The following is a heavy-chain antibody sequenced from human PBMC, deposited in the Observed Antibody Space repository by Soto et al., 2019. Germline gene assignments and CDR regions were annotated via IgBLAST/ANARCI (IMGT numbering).Heavy chain of an antibody. J-gene: IGHJ4*02. D-gene: IGHD6-13*01. Sequence: SETLSLTCTVSGGSISSGGYYWSWIRQHPGKGLEWIGYIYYSGSTYYNPSLKSRVTVSVDTSKNQFPLKLSSVTAADTAVYYCARGDIAILDYWGQGTLVTVSS. CDR1: GGSISSGGYY. CDR2: IYYSGST. CDR3: ARGDIAILDY. V-gene: IGHV4-31*03.